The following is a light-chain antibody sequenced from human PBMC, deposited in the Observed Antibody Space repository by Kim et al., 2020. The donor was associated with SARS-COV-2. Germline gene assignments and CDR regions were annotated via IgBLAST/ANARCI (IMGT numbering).Light chain of an antibody. V-gene: IGKV3-15*01. CDR2: GAT. Sequence: SVSPGERAPPACRACQDIANNFAWYQHTPGQAPRLLIYGATTRATGVPARFTGSGSGTEFSLTITSLQSEDFVIYFCQQYSHWPYSFGQGTKLEI. J-gene: IGKJ2*01. CDR3: QQYSHWPYS. CDR1: QDIANN.